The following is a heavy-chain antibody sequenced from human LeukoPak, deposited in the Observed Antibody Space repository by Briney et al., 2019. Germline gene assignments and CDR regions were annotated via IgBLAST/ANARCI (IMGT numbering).Heavy chain of an antibody. CDR1: GFTFSSYA. V-gene: IGHV3-64D*06. Sequence: GGPLRLSCSASGFTFSSYAMHWVRQAPGKGLEYFSAISSNGGSTYYADSVKGIFTISRDNSKNTLYLKMSSLRAEDTAVYYCVWFGERNDGDGFDPWGQGTLVTVSS. CDR3: VWFGERNDGDGFDP. D-gene: IGHD3-10*01. J-gene: IGHJ5*02. CDR2: ISSNGGST.